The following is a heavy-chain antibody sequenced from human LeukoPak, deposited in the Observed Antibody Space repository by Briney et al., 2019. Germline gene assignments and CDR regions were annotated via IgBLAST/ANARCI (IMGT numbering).Heavy chain of an antibody. D-gene: IGHD1-26*01. CDR1: GGCRSGHH. Sequence: SETLTLTCTVSGGCRSGHHWTWIRQPPGTGLEWIGYFYDSGDFNYNPSLKSRVTIWMDMSNNQFSLTMSSVTAADTAMYYCARLLRPGGRKGDAFDIWGQGTLVTVSS. V-gene: IGHV4-59*08. J-gene: IGHJ3*02. CDR2: FYDSGDF. CDR3: ARLLRPGGRKGDAFDI.